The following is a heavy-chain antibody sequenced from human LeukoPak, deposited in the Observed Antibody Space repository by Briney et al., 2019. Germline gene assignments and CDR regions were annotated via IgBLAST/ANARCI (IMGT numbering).Heavy chain of an antibody. CDR1: GYSISSGYY. J-gene: IGHJ5*02. V-gene: IGHV4-38-2*02. CDR2: IYHSGST. Sequence: SETLSLTCTVSGYSISSGYYWGWIRQPPGKGLEWIGSIYHSGSTYYNPSLKSRVTISVDTSKNQFSLKLSSVTAADTAVYYCARSYYDFWSGYSVNWFDPWGQGTLDTVSS. CDR3: ARSYYDFWSGYSVNWFDP. D-gene: IGHD3-3*01.